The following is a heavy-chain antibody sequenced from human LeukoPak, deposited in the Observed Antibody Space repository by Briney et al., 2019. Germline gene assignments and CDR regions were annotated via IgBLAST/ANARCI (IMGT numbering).Heavy chain of an antibody. D-gene: IGHD2-2*01. Sequence: PGGSLRLSCAASGFTFSSYGMSWVRQAPGKGLEWGSGISGSGGSTYYADSVKGRFTISRDNSKNTLYLQMNSLRDEDTAVYYCAKDSAGPSGGGYCSSHRVCYFDYWGQGTQVTVSS. CDR3: AKDSAGPSGGGYCSSHRVCYFDY. V-gene: IGHV3-23*01. CDR2: ISGSGGST. CDR1: GFTFSSYG. J-gene: IGHJ4*02.